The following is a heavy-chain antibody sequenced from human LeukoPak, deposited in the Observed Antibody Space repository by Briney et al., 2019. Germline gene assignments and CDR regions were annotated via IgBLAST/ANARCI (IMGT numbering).Heavy chain of an antibody. J-gene: IGHJ6*02. CDR2: INHSGST. D-gene: IGHD6-13*01. V-gene: IGHV4-30-4*08. CDR3: ARGGFGSSWSYYYYYYGMDV. Sequence: KTSQTLSLTCTVSGGSISSGDYYWSWIRQPPGKGLEWIGEINHSGSTNYNPSLKSRVTISVDTSKNQFSLKLSSVTAADTAVYYCARGGFGSSWSYYYYYYGMDVWGQGTTVTVSS. CDR1: GGSISSGDYY.